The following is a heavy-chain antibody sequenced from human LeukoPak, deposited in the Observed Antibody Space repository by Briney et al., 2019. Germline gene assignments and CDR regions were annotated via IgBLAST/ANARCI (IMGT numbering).Heavy chain of an antibody. D-gene: IGHD6-19*01. Sequence: SQTLSLTCTVSGGSISSGGYYWSWIRQPAGKGLEWIGRIYDTGSTNYNPSLKSRVTMSVDTSKNQFSLKLSSVTAADTAVYYCARVSAVAGTFDYWGQGTLVTVSS. CDR3: ARVSAVAGTFDY. V-gene: IGHV4-61*02. J-gene: IGHJ4*02. CDR2: IYDTGST. CDR1: GGSISSGGYY.